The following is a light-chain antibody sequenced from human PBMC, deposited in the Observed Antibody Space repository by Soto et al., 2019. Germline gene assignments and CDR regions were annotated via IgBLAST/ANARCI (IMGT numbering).Light chain of an antibody. V-gene: IGKV1-39*01. CDR3: QQSYLTPWT. CDR2: AAS. J-gene: IGKJ1*01. CDR1: QSISSY. Sequence: DIQMTQSPSSLSASVGDRVTITCRASQSISSYLNWYQQKPGKAPKLLIYAASSLQSGVPSRFSGSGSGTDFTLTISSLQPEDFATYYCQQSYLTPWTFGQGTKVEIK.